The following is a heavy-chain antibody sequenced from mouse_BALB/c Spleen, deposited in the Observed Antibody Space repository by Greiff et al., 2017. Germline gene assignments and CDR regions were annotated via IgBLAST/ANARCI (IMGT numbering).Heavy chain of an antibody. D-gene: IGHD4-1*01. CDR1: GDSITSGY. Sequence: VQLQQSGPSLVKPSQTLSLTCSVTGDSITSGYWNWIRKFPGNKLEYMGYISYSGSTYYNPSLKSRISITRDTSKNQYYLQLNSVTTEDTATYYCARYLLGRGYFDVWGAGTTVTVSS. V-gene: IGHV3-8*02. CDR2: ISYSGST. J-gene: IGHJ1*01. CDR3: ARYLLGRGYFDV.